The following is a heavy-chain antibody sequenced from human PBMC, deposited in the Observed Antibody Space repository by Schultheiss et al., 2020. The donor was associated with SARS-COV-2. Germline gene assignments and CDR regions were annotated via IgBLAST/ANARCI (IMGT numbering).Heavy chain of an antibody. Sequence: GESLKISCAASGFTFSSYWMSWVRQAPGKGLEWVANIKQDGSEKYYVDSVKGRFTISRDNAKNSLYLQMNSLRADDTAVYYCARERDWNFDLWGRGTLVTVSS. V-gene: IGHV3-7*03. J-gene: IGHJ2*01. CDR1: GFTFSSYW. CDR2: IKQDGSEK. CDR3: ARERDWNFDL.